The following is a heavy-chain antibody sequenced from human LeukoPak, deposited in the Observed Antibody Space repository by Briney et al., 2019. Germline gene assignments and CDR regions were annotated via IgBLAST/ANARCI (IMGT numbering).Heavy chain of an antibody. J-gene: IGHJ4*02. CDR2: MNPNSGNT. D-gene: IGHD2-15*01. V-gene: IGHV1-8*03. CDR3: AREKDLFDY. Sequence: ASVKVSCKASGYTFTSYDINWVRQATGQGLEWMGWMNPNSGNTGYSQKFQGRVTITRDTSASTAYMELSSLRSEDTAVYYCAREKDLFDYWGQGTLVTVSS. CDR1: GYTFTSYD.